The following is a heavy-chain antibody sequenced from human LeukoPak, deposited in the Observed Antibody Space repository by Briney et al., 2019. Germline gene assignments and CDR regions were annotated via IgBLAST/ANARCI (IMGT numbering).Heavy chain of an antibody. D-gene: IGHD3-22*01. Sequence: GGSLRLSCAASGFTFSSYVMSWVRQAPGKGLEWVSAISGSGGSTYYADSVKGRFTISRDNSKNTLYLQMNSLRAEDTAVYYCAKVSSSGYYYRFGVDYWGQGTLVTVSS. CDR3: AKVSSSGYYYRFGVDY. CDR1: GFTFSSYV. V-gene: IGHV3-23*01. CDR2: ISGSGGST. J-gene: IGHJ4*02.